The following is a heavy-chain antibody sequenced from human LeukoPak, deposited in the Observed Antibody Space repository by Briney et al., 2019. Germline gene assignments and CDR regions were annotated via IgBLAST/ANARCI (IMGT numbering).Heavy chain of an antibody. CDR3: ARDAQRGFDYSNSLKY. CDR1: GFIFSHHG. V-gene: IGHV3-33*01. D-gene: IGHD4-11*01. J-gene: IGHJ4*01. CDR2: IWSDGTNR. Sequence: QPGGSLRLSCAASGFIFSHHGMHWVRQAPGKGLEWVAVIWSDGTNRFYGGSVKGRFTISRDNSQNAVFLQMNSLRVEDTAMYHCARDAQRGFDYSNSLKYWGHGTLVTVSS.